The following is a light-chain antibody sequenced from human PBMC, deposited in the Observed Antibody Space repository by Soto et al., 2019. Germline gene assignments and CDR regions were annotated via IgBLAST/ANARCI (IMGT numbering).Light chain of an antibody. V-gene: IGKV3-20*01. CDR1: ERIYSAY. J-gene: IGKJ1*01. Sequence: EVLLPQSPGTLPLSRGDSAALSCGAGERIYSAYLGWYQQKPGHAPSVLIYGTSSRATGIPDRLSGSGSGTDFTLTISRLEPDDFTVYYCQQYGSSGTFGQGTKVDIK. CDR3: QQYGSSGT. CDR2: GTS.